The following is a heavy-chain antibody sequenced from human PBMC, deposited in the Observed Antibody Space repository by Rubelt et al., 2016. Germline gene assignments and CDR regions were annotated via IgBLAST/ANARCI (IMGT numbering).Heavy chain of an antibody. Sequence: QVQLVQSGAEVKKPGASVKVSCKASGYTFTGYYMHWVRQAPGQGLEWMGRIDPKSGGTNYAQKFQGRVTMTRDTSISTAYMQRSNLRSDDTAVYYCAVSYNSQWVWGQGTLGTVSS. CDR2: IDPKSGGT. D-gene: IGHD1-14*01. CDR1: GYTFTGYY. J-gene: IGHJ4*02. CDR3: AVSYNSQWV. V-gene: IGHV1-2*06.